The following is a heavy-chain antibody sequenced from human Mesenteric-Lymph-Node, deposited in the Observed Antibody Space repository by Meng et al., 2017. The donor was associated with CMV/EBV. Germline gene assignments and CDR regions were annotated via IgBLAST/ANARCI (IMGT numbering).Heavy chain of an antibody. V-gene: IGHV1-69*05. CDR1: GGTFSSYA. Sequence: SVKVSCKASGGTFSSYAISWVRQAPGQGLEWMGGIIPIFGTANYAQKFQGRVTITTDESTSTAYMELSSLRSGDTAVYYCARGPPAARDFYYYYGMDVWGQGTTVTVSS. CDR2: IIPIFGTA. D-gene: IGHD6-6*01. CDR3: ARGPPAARDFYYYYGMDV. J-gene: IGHJ6*02.